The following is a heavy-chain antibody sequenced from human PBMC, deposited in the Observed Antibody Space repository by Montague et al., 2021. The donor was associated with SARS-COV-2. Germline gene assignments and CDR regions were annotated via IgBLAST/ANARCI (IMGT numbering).Heavy chain of an antibody. D-gene: IGHD2-21*01. J-gene: IGHJ2*01. CDR2: IHYSGRT. Sequence: SETRSLTCTVSNASFDNYYWSWVRQSPGKGLEYIGYIHYSGRTNYNPSLRSRVTISIDTSKNQFSLKLMSVTAAETAIYFCARRIATYYWYFDLWGRGTLVTVSS. CDR3: ARRIATYYWYFDL. CDR1: NASFDNYY. V-gene: IGHV4-59*01.